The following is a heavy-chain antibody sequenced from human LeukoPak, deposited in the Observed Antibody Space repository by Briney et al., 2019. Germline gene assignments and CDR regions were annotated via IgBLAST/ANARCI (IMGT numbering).Heavy chain of an antibody. CDR1: GFGFSNFW. CDR3: ARGEFGDYYYFYMDV. V-gene: IGHV3-7*01. CDR2: IKEDGSLK. D-gene: IGHD2/OR15-2a*01. Sequence: GGSLRLSCAASGFGFSNFWMSWVRQAPGKGPEWVANIKEDGSLKNYVDSVEGRFTVSGDNAKNSLFLQMNSLRAEDTATYYCARGEFGDYYYFYMDVWGKGTTVTVSS. J-gene: IGHJ6*03.